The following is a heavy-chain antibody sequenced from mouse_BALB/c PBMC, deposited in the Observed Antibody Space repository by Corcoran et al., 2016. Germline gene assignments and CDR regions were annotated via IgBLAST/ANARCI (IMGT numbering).Heavy chain of an antibody. J-gene: IGHJ4*01. CDR3: ASFVEGYAMDY. CDR1: GYTFSSYW. V-gene: IGHV1-9*01. CDR2: ILPGSGST. Sequence: QVQLQQSGAELMKPGASVKISCKATGYTFSSYWIEWVKQRPGHGLEWIGEILPGSGSTNYNEKFKGKATFTADTSSNTAYMQLSSLTSEDSAVYYCASFVEGYAMDYWGQGTSVTVSS.